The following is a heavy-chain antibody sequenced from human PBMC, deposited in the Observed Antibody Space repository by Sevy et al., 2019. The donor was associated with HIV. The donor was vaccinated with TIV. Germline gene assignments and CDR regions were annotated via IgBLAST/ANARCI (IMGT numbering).Heavy chain of an antibody. CDR3: TTGLLLSKYYFYGMDV. J-gene: IGHJ6*02. D-gene: IGHD3-10*01. CDR2: IKSKTDGGTT. CDR1: GFTFSNAW. V-gene: IGHV3-15*01. Sequence: GGSLRLSCAASGFTFSNAWMSWVRQAPGKGLEWVGRIKSKTDGGTTDYAAPVKGRFTISRDDSKNTLYLQMNSLKTEDTAVYYCTTGLLLSKYYFYGMDVWGQGTTVTVSS.